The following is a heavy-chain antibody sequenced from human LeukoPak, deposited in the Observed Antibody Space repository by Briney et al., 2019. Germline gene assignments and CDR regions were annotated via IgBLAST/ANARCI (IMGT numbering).Heavy chain of an antibody. CDR3: ATTIRDYFHY. CDR1: GGSISSSSYY. J-gene: IGHJ4*02. V-gene: IGHV4-39*01. Sequence: TSETLSLTCTVSGGSISSSSYYWGWIRQPPGKGLEWIGSIYYSGSTYYNPSLKSRVTISVDTSKNQFSLKLSSVTAADTAVYYCATTIRDYFHYCGQGTLITVSS. D-gene: IGHD3-10*01. CDR2: IYYSGST.